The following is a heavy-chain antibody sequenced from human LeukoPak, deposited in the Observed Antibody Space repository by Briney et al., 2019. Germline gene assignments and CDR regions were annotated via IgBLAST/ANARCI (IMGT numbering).Heavy chain of an antibody. CDR3: ARAPPGGYYPGAFDI. CDR2: IIPIFGTA. Sequence: ASVKVSCKASGGTFSSYAISWVRQAPGQGLEWMGGIIPIFGTANYAQKFQGRVTITADESTSTAYMELSSLRSEDTAVYYCARAPPGGYYPGAFDIWGQGTMVTVSS. J-gene: IGHJ3*02. V-gene: IGHV1-69*13. CDR1: GGTFSSYA. D-gene: IGHD3-22*01.